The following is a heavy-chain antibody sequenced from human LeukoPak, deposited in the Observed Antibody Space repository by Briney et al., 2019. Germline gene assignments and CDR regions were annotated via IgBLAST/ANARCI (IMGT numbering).Heavy chain of an antibody. CDR1: GFTFSTYW. J-gene: IGHJ4*02. V-gene: IGHV3-74*01. CDR2: TNNDGSST. CDR3: ARDLFYDSSGYYASDS. D-gene: IGHD3-22*01. Sequence: GGSLRLSCAASGFTFSTYWMHWVRQAPGKGLVWVSRTNNDGSSTVYADSVKGRFTVSRDNAKSTLYLQMNSLRAEDTAVYYCARDLFYDSSGYYASDSWGQGTLVTVSS.